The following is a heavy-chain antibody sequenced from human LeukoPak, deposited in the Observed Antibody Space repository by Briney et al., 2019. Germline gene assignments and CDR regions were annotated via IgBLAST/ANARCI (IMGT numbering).Heavy chain of an antibody. CDR1: GFTFSSYE. CDR2: ISSSGSTI. V-gene: IGHV3-48*03. CDR3: ARRRRYCSGGSCRGGFDP. Sequence: GGSLRLSCAASGFTFSSYEMNWVRQAPGKGLEWVSYISSSGSTIYYADSVKGRFTISRDNAKNSLYLQMNSLRAEDTAVYYCARRRRYCSGGSCRGGFDPWGQGTLVTVSS. J-gene: IGHJ5*02. D-gene: IGHD2-15*01.